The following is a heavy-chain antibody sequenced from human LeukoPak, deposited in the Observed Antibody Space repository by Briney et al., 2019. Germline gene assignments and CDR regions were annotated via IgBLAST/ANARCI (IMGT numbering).Heavy chain of an antibody. CDR1: GFTFSSYS. CDR2: ISGSSSYI. Sequence: GGSLRLSCAASGFTFSSYSMNWVRQAPGKGLEWVSSISGSSSYIYYVDSVKGRFTISRDNAENSLYLQMNSLRAEDTAVYFCARVSDFGDYGSDDYWGQGTLVTVSS. CDR3: ARVSDFGDYGSDDY. D-gene: IGHD4-17*01. V-gene: IGHV3-21*01. J-gene: IGHJ4*02.